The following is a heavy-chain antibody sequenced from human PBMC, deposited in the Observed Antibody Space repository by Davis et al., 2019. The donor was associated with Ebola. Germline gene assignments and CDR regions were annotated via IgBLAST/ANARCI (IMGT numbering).Heavy chain of an antibody. J-gene: IGHJ4*02. CDR3: ARPDSSGWPYFHY. CDR2: IHPNTGGT. V-gene: IGHV1-2*02. D-gene: IGHD6-19*01. Sequence: ASVTVSCKASGYTFIGQYMHWVRQATGQGLEWMGWIHPNTGGTNYAQKFQGRVTMTRDTSINTAYMQLTRLTSDDTAVYYCARPDSSGWPYFHYWGQGTLVTVSS. CDR1: GYTFIGQY.